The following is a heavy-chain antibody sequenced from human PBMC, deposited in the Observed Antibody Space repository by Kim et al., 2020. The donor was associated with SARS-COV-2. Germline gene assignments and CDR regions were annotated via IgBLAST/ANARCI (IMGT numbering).Heavy chain of an antibody. Sequence: SETLSLTCTVSGGSISSSSYYWGWIRQPPGKGLEWIGSIYYSGRTYYNPSLKSRVTISVDTSKNQFSLKLSSVTAADTAVYYCARHGKYSSGWFNYWGQGTPVTVSS. J-gene: IGHJ4*02. V-gene: IGHV4-39*01. D-gene: IGHD6-19*01. CDR2: IYYSGRT. CDR1: GGSISSSSYY. CDR3: ARHGKYSSGWFNY.